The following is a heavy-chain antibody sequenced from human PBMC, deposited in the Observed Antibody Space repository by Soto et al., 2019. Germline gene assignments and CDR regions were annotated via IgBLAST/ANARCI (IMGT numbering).Heavy chain of an antibody. CDR3: ASAYGGRSLY. V-gene: IGHV2-5*02. J-gene: IGHJ4*02. CDR2: IYWDDTK. Sequence: QITLKESGPTLVKPTQTLTLTCTFSGFSLPTDRVGVTWIRQAPGRALEWLAVIYWDDTKTYRPSLKSRHTITKDTSKSAVALRLADMVPVGATLYSCASAYGGRSLYWGQGTLVTVSS. CDR1: GFSLPTDRVG. D-gene: IGHD1-26*01.